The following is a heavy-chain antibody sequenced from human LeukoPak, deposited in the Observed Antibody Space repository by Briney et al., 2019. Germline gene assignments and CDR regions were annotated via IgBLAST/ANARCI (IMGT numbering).Heavy chain of an antibody. Sequence: GGSLRLSCAASGFTFSSYSMNWVRQAPGKGLEWVSSISSSSSYIYYADSVKGRFTISRDNAKNSLYLQMNSLRAEDTAVYYCARVGPGYCTNGVCFIDYWGQGTLVTVSS. V-gene: IGHV3-21*01. CDR1: GFTFSSYS. J-gene: IGHJ4*02. CDR3: ARVGPGYCTNGVCFIDY. D-gene: IGHD2-8*01. CDR2: ISSSSSYI.